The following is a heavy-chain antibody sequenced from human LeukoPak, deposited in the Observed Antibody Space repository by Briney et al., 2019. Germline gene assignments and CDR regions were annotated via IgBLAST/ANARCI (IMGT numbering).Heavy chain of an antibody. D-gene: IGHD2-8*01. Sequence: GGSLRLSCAVSGFTASSNYMSWVRQAPGKGLEWVSVIYSDDRTYYADSVKGRFSISIHTSKKTLYLQMNSLRAEDTAVYYCAREVMAKRRAFDIWGQGTGVTVSS. CDR1: GFTASSNY. CDR2: IYSDDRT. V-gene: IGHV3-53*04. J-gene: IGHJ3*02. CDR3: AREVMAKRRAFDI.